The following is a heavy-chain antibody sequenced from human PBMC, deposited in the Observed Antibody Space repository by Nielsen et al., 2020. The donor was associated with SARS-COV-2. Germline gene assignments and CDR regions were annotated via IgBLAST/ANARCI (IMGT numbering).Heavy chain of an antibody. J-gene: IGHJ4*02. V-gene: IGHV3-23*01. CDR2: ISGSGGTT. CDR1: GLTFSSYA. D-gene: IGHD3-10*01. CDR3: VGRRTPRGVYSFEY. Sequence: GGSLRLSCAASGLTFSSYAMSWVRQVPGKGLEWVSAISGSGGTTSYADSVKGRFTISRDNSKNTLYLQMNSLRADDTAVYYCVGRRTPRGVYSFEYWGQGTLVTVSS.